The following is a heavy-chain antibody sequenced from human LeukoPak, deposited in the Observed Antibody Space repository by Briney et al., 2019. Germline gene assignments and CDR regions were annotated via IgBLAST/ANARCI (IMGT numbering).Heavy chain of an antibody. CDR1: GFTFSSYE. J-gene: IGHJ6*04. CDR3: AELGITMIGGV. V-gene: IGHV3-48*03. Sequence: PGGSLRLSCAASGFTFSSYEMNWVRQAPGKGLEWVSYISSSGSTIYYPDSVKGRFTISRDNAKNSLYLQMNSPRAEDTAVYYCAELGITMIGGVWGKGTTVTISS. D-gene: IGHD3-10*02. CDR2: ISSSGSTI.